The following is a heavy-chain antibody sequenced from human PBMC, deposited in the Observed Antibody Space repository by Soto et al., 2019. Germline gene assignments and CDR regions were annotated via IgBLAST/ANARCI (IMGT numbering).Heavy chain of an antibody. D-gene: IGHD2-2*02. V-gene: IGHV4-31*03. J-gene: IGHJ3*02. CDR3: ARDPFAYCSSTSCYRDAFDI. Sequence: QVQLQESGPGLVKPSQTLSLTCTVSDGSISSGGYYWSWIRQHPGKGLEWIGYIYYSGSTYYNPSLKSRVTISVDTSKNQFSLKLSSVTAADTAVYYCARDPFAYCSSTSCYRDAFDIWGQGTMVTVSS. CDR2: IYYSGST. CDR1: DGSISSGGYY.